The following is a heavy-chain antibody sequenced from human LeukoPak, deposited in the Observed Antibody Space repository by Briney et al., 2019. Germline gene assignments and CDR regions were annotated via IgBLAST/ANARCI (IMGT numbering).Heavy chain of an antibody. CDR3: AKDMGYSSGWYYFDY. V-gene: IGHV3-74*01. Sequence: GGSLRLSCAASGFTFSSYWMHWVRQGPGKGLVWVSRINSDGSSTNYADPVKGRFTISRDNSKNTLYLQMNSLRAEDTAVYYCAKDMGYSSGWYYFDYWGQGTLVTVSS. CDR2: INSDGSST. CDR1: GFTFSSYW. D-gene: IGHD6-19*01. J-gene: IGHJ4*02.